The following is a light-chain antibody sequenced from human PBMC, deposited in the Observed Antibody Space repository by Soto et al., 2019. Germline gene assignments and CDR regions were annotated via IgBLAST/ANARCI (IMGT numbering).Light chain of an antibody. V-gene: IGLV2-14*01. J-gene: IGLJ1*01. CDR2: EVT. CDR1: SSDVGGYEY. CDR3: SSYTSINTFV. Sequence: QSVLTQPASVSGSPGQSITISCTGTSSDVGGYEYVSWYQQHPGKAPKLMIYEVTNRPSGVSNRFSGSKSGNTASLTISGLQTEDEADYYCSSYTSINTFVFGTGTRSPS.